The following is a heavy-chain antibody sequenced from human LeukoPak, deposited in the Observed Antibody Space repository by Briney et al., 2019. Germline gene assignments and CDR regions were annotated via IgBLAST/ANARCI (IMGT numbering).Heavy chain of an antibody. CDR2: ISSSSSYI. Sequence: PGGSLRLSCAASGFTFSSHSMNWVRQAPGKGLEWVSSISSSSSYIYYADSVKGRFTISRGNAKNSLYLQMNSLRAEDTAVYYCARAKDSSSPPLDYWGQGTLVTVSS. D-gene: IGHD6-6*01. CDR3: ARAKDSSSPPLDY. J-gene: IGHJ4*02. CDR1: GFTFSSHS. V-gene: IGHV3-21*01.